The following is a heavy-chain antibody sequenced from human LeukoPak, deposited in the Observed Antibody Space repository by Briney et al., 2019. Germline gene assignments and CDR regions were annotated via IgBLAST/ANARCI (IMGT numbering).Heavy chain of an antibody. Sequence: AASVKVSCKASGYTFTGYYMHWVRQAPGQGLEWMGWINPNSGGTNYAQKFQGRVTMTREPSISTAYMELSRLRSDDTAVYYCARGIVGATTGDWGQGTLVTVSS. V-gene: IGHV1-2*02. CDR2: INPNSGGT. CDR1: GYTFTGYY. D-gene: IGHD1-26*01. CDR3: ARGIVGATTGD. J-gene: IGHJ4*02.